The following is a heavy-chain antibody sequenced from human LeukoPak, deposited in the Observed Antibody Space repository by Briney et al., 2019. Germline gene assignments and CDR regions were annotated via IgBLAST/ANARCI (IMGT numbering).Heavy chain of an antibody. Sequence: PGGSLRLSCAASGFTVSRNYMSWVRQAPGKGLEWVSIIYSSGTTYYADSVKGRFTISRDYSKNTLYLQMNSLRAEDTAVYYCASFGDCSSTSCFSFDYWGQGTLVTVSS. CDR1: GFTVSRNY. CDR3: ASFGDCSSTSCFSFDY. J-gene: IGHJ4*02. CDR2: IYSSGTT. V-gene: IGHV3-53*01. D-gene: IGHD2-2*01.